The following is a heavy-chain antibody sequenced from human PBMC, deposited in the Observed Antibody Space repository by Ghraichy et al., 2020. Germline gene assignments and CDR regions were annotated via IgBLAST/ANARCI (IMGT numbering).Heavy chain of an antibody. CDR1: GFTFSSYS. CDR2: ISSSGRSK. CDR3: ARASSEVMFYCYDGIDV. V-gene: IGHV3-48*02. D-gene: IGHD4-23*01. J-gene: IGHJ6*02. Sequence: GGSLRLSCAGSGFTFSSYSMHWVRQSPGKGLEWVSYISSSGRSKFYADSVKGRFTISRDNAQNSLSLQMNSLRDEDTAVYYCARASSEVMFYCYDGIDVWGQGTPVTGSS.